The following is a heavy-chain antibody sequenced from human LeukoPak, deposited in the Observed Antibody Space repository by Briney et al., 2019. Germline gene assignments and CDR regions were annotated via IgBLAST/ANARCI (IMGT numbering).Heavy chain of an antibody. V-gene: IGHV3-48*01. Sequence: GVSLRLSCAASGFTFSSYSMKWVPQAPGKGLEGGSYLSISSSTTYYTDSVRGRFTTSRDNATNSLYLQMKSLRAEDKAVYYCARLPVVPAAIIYYYYYYMDVWGKGPTVPVSS. D-gene: IGHD2-2*01. CDR3: ARLPVVPAAIIYYYYYYMDV. J-gene: IGHJ6*03. CDR2: LSISSSTT. CDR1: GFTFSSYS.